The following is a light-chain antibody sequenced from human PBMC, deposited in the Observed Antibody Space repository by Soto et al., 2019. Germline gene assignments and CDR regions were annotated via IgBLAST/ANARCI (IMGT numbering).Light chain of an antibody. CDR1: SSDVGGYNY. Sequence: QSALTQPASVSGSPGQSITISCTGTSSDVGGYNYVSWYQQHLGKAPKLMIYDVSYRPSGVSDRFSGSKSGNTTSLTISGLQSEDEADYYCDSYTSGSSYVFGTRTKLTVL. V-gene: IGLV2-14*01. CDR2: DVS. J-gene: IGLJ1*01. CDR3: DSYTSGSSYV.